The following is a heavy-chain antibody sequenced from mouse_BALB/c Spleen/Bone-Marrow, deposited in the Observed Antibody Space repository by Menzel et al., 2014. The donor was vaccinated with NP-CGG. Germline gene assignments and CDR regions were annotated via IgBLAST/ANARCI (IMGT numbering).Heavy chain of an antibody. CDR1: GFSLTTYG. D-gene: IGHD2-14*01. Sequence: VQLQQSGPGLVAPSQSLSITCTVSGFSLTTYGVHWVRQPPGKGLEWLGVIWAGGYTNCCSALLSRLSIGKDKSKSQVLLKRNSLETDDTAMYYCAREGAYYRRIDYWGQGTPLTVSS. CDR3: AREGAYYRRIDY. V-gene: IGHV2-9*02. CDR2: IWAGGYT. J-gene: IGHJ2*01.